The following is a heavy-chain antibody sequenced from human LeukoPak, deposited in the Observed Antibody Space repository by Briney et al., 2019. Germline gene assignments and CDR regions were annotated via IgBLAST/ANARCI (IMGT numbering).Heavy chain of an antibody. Sequence: ASVKVSCKVSGYSLTELSIHWVRQAPGKGLEWMGGFDPEDGVTMYAQKFQGRVTMTRDMSTSTVYMELSSLRSEDTAVYYCARSVASHAAAEDYWGQGTLVTVSS. CDR3: ARSVASHAAAEDY. CDR2: FDPEDGVT. D-gene: IGHD6-13*01. J-gene: IGHJ4*02. V-gene: IGHV1-24*01. CDR1: GYSLTELS.